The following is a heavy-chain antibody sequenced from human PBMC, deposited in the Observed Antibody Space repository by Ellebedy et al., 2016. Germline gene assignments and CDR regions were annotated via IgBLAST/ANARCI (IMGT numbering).Heavy chain of an antibody. J-gene: IGHJ2*01. CDR2: INPKSGRT. D-gene: IGHD5-12*01. CDR3: ARDAAPLYGGNDHWYFDL. V-gene: IGHV1-2*02. CDR1: GYSFTGYH. Sequence: ASVKVSXXASGYSFTGYHIHWVRQAPGQGLEWMGWINPKSGRTDYAQKFQGRVTMTRDTSINTAYMELARLRSDDTALYYCARDAAPLYGGNDHWYFDLWGRGTLVTVSS.